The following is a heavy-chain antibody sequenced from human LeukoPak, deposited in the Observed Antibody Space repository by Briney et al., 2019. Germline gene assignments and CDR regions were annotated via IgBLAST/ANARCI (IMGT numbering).Heavy chain of an antibody. V-gene: IGHV3-7*01. D-gene: IGHD2-8*01. CDR2: INPDGSEK. CDR1: GFTFSSDW. Sequence: PGGSLRLSCAVSGFTFSSDWMIWVRQAPGKGPEWVANINPDGSEKNYVDSVRGRFTISRDNANNSLFLQMNSLSVEDTAVYYCAREGGLGYCTNGICSTGYAFDIWGQGTMVTVSS. CDR3: AREGGLGYCTNGICSTGYAFDI. J-gene: IGHJ3*02.